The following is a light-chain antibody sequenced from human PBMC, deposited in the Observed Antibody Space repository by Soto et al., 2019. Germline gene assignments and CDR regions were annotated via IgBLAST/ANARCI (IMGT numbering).Light chain of an antibody. CDR1: NIASKS. Sequence: SYELTQPPSVSVASGQTARITCGGNNIASKSVHWYQQRPGQAPVLVLYDDSNRPSGIPERFSGSNSGSTATLTISSVEAGDEADYFCQVWDISSDQYLFGTGTKVTVL. J-gene: IGLJ1*01. V-gene: IGLV3-21*02. CDR3: QVWDISSDQYL. CDR2: DDS.